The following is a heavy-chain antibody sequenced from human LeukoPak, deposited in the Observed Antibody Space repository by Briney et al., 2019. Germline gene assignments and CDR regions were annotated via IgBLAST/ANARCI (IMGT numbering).Heavy chain of an antibody. CDR2: FSGSGGST. Sequence: GGSLRLSCTASGFTFSSYGMSWVRQAPGKGLEWVSSFSGSGGSTYYTGSVKGRFTISRDNSKNTLYLQMNSLRAEDTAVYYCAPLAVADQYFHYWGQGTLDTVSS. CDR1: GFTFSSYG. D-gene: IGHD6-19*01. CDR3: APLAVADQYFHY. V-gene: IGHV3-23*01. J-gene: IGHJ4*02.